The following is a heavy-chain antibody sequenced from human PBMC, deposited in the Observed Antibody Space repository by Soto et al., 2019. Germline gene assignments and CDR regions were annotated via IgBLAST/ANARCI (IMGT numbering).Heavy chain of an antibody. J-gene: IGHJ4*02. CDR2: ISWNSGSI. CDR3: AKDKEDGHSSAFDY. D-gene: IGHD6-25*01. CDR1: GFTFDDLA. Sequence: PGGSLRLSCAASGFTFDDLAMHWVRQAPGKGLEWVSGISWNSGSIGYADSVKGRFTISRDNAKNSLYLQMNSLRAEDTALYYCAKDKEDGHSSAFDYWGQGTLVTVSS. V-gene: IGHV3-9*01.